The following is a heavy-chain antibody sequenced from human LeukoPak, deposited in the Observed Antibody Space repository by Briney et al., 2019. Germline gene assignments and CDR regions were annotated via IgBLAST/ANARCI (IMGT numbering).Heavy chain of an antibody. Sequence: ASVKVSCKASGGTFSSYAISWVRQAPGQGLEWMGWISAYNGNTDYAQQLQDRVTMTTDTSTNTAYMELRSLKSDDTAVYYCARVGQYCSSASCFDYWGQGTLVTVSS. V-gene: IGHV1-18*01. CDR3: ARVGQYCSSASCFDY. CDR1: GGTFSSYA. CDR2: ISAYNGNT. D-gene: IGHD2-2*01. J-gene: IGHJ4*02.